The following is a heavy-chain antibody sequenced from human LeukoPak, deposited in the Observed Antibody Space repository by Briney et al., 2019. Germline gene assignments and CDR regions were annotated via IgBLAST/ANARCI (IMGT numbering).Heavy chain of an antibody. V-gene: IGHV4-4*09. CDR2: IYTSGST. CDR3: ARPSVVTHASDI. D-gene: IGHD4-23*01. CDR1: GGSISSYY. J-gene: IGHJ3*02. Sequence: STETLSLTCTVSGGSISSYYWSWIRQPPGKGLEWIGYIYTSGSTNYNPSLKSRVTISVDTSKNQFSLKLSSVTAADTAVYYCARPSVVTHASDIWGQGTMVTVSS.